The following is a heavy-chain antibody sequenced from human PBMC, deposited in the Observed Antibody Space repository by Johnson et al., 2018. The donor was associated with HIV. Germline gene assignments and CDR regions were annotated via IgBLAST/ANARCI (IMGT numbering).Heavy chain of an antibody. CDR2: ISYDGSNK. Sequence: QVQLVESGGGVVQPGRSLRLSCAASGFTFSTYAMHWVRQAPGKGLEWVAAISYDGSNKYYADSVKGRFTISRDNSKNTLYLQMNSLRAEDTAVYYCASLGLDLLVKAPLSVVFDAFDIWGQGTMVTVSS. CDR1: GFTFSTYA. V-gene: IGHV3-30*04. D-gene: IGHD3-16*01. J-gene: IGHJ3*02. CDR3: ASLGLDLLVKAPLSVVFDAFDI.